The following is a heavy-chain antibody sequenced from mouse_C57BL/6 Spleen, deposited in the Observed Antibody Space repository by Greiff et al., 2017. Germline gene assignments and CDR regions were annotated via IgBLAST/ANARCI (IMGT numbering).Heavy chain of an antibody. Sequence: QVQLKQPGAELVRPGSSVKLSCKASGYTFTSYWMHWVKQRPIQGLEWIGNIDPSDSETHYNQKFKDKATLTVDKSSSTAYMQLSSLTSEDSAVYYCARADGYYLFDYWGQGTTLTVSS. J-gene: IGHJ2*01. D-gene: IGHD2-3*01. CDR2: IDPSDSET. CDR1: GYTFTSYW. CDR3: ARADGYYLFDY. V-gene: IGHV1-52*01.